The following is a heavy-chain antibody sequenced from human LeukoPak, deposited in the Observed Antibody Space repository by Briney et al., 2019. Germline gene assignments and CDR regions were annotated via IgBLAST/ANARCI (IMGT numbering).Heavy chain of an antibody. CDR3: ATPYDFWSGYYY. Sequence: SQTLSLTCTVSGGSISSGGYYWSWIRQHPGKGLEWIGYIYYSGSTYYNPSLKSRVTTSVDTSKNQFSLKLSSVTAADTAVYYCATPYDFWSGYYYWGQGTLVTVSS. CDR2: IYYSGST. D-gene: IGHD3-3*01. V-gene: IGHV4-31*03. CDR1: GGSISSGGYY. J-gene: IGHJ4*02.